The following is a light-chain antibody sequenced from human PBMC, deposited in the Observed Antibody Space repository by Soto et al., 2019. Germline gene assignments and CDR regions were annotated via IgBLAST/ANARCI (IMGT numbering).Light chain of an antibody. CDR3: QHYSTWLWT. CDR1: QSVSSK. CDR2: GAS. V-gene: IGKV3-15*01. Sequence: EIVMTQSPATLSVSPGERATLSCRASQSVSSKLAWYQQKPGQGPRLLIYGASTSATGSPARFSGSGSGTEFTLTISSLQSADFAVYYCQHYSTWLWTFGQGTKVEIK. J-gene: IGKJ1*01.